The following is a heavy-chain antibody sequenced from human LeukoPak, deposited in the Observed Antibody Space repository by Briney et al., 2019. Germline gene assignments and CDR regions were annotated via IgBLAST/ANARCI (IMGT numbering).Heavy chain of an antibody. CDR3: ARTLSYSTGWYM. J-gene: IGHJ4*02. D-gene: IGHD2-2*02. V-gene: IGHV3-23*01. Sequence: GGSLRLSCAASGFTLSSYAMTWVRQAPGKGLEWVSAISGSGGSTYYSDSVKGRFTISRDNSKSTLYLEMNSLRAEDTALYYCARTLSYSTGWYMWGQGTLVTVSS. CDR2: ISGSGGST. CDR1: GFTLSSYA.